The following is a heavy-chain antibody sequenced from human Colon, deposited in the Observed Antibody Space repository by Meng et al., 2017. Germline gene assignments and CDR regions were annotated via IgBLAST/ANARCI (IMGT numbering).Heavy chain of an antibody. V-gene: IGHV3-74*01. D-gene: IGHD1-26*01. J-gene: IGHJ6*02. CDR2: INSDGSST. Sequence: GESLKISCAASGFTFSSYWMHWVRQAPGKGLVWVSRINSDGSSTSYADSVKGRFTISRDNAKNTLYLQMNSPRAEDTAVYYCARVVVGATSLRYYYGMDVWGQGTTVTVSS. CDR3: ARVVVGATSLRYYYGMDV. CDR1: GFTFSSYW.